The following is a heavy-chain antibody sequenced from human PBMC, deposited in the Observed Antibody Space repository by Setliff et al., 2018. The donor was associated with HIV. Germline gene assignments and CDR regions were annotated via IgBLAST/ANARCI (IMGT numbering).Heavy chain of an antibody. CDR1: GGTFSSYT. Sequence: ASVKVSCKASGGTFSSYTINWVRQAPGKGLEWMGRVDPEDGETIYAEKFQGRVTMTADTSTNTAYMELNSLRSEDTAVYYCGTVRIAVPDDFDFWGQGTLVTVSS. V-gene: IGHV1-69-2*01. CDR2: VDPEDGET. D-gene: IGHD6-19*01. J-gene: IGHJ4*02. CDR3: GTVRIAVPDDFDF.